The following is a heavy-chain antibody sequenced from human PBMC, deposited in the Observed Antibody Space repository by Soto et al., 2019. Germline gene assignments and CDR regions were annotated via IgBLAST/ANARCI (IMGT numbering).Heavy chain of an antibody. J-gene: IGHJ6*02. CDR3: ARERASPDSFYYYYGMDV. V-gene: IGHV3-33*01. Sequence: QVQLVESGGGVVQPGRSLRLSCATSGFTFSSYGMHWVRQAPGKGLEWVAVIWYDGSNKYYADSVKGRFTISRDNSKNTLYLQMNSLRAEDTAVYYCARERASPDSFYYYYGMDVWGQGTTVTVSS. CDR2: IWYDGSNK. CDR1: GFTFSSYG.